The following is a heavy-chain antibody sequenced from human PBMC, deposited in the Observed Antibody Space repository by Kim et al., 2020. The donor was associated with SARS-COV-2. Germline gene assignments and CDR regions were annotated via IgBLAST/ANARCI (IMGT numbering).Heavy chain of an antibody. J-gene: IGHJ4*02. V-gene: IGHV3-21*06. Sequence: GGSLRLSCAASGFGFNTYRMNWVRQAPGKGPEWVSSMDFSGTYIFYAGSVKGRFTTSRDNVRNFMYLQMNSVTAEDTAVYYCVRGHSSGYYYDYWGQGTLVTVSS. CDR2: MDFSGTYI. CDR1: GFGFNTYR. CDR3: VRGHSSGYYYDY. D-gene: IGHD3-22*01.